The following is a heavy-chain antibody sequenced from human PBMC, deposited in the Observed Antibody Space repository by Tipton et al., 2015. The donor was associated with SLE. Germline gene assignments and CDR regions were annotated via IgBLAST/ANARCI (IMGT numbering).Heavy chain of an antibody. V-gene: IGHV3-33*01. CDR3: ARGKGLLPNWFDH. CDR1: GFTLSSYG. J-gene: IGHJ5*02. D-gene: IGHD3-22*01. CDR2: IWYDGSNK. Sequence: SLRLSCAASGFTLSSYGMHWVRQAPGKGLEWVEVIWYDGSNKYYADSVKGRFTISRDNSKNTLYLQMNSLRAEDTAVYYCARGKGLLPNWFDHWGQGTLVTVSS.